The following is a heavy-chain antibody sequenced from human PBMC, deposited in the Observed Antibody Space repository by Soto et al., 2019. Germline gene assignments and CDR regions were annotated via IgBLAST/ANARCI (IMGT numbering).Heavy chain of an antibody. CDR1: GGPITDYS. V-gene: IGHV4-4*07. D-gene: IGHD2-21*02. CDR3: ARDQGVVVTDDNWFDP. Sequence: SETLSLTCTVSGGPITDYSWVWIRQPAGKGLEWIGRIFSSGSTNYNPSLKGRITMSLDTSKNQFSLKLNSATATDTAVYFCARDQGVVVTDDNWFDPCGQRILVIVSA. J-gene: IGHJ5*02. CDR2: IFSSGST.